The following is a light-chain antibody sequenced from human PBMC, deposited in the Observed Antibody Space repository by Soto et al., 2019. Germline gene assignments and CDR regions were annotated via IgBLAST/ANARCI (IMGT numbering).Light chain of an antibody. CDR3: QQVNGYPHT. Sequence: DIQLTQSTPFLSASVGDRVTITCRASQDISSNLAWYQQKPGKAPKFLIYAASILQSGVPSRFSGSGFGTEFTLTISSLQPEDFAIYYCQQVNGYPHTFGQGTKLEIK. CDR1: QDISSN. V-gene: IGKV1-9*01. J-gene: IGKJ2*01. CDR2: AAS.